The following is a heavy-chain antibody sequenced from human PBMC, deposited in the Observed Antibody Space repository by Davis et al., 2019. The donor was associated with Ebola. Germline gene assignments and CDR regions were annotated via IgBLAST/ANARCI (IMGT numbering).Heavy chain of an antibody. CDR1: GFTFSSSA. D-gene: IGHD7-27*01. V-gene: IGHV3-23*01. Sequence: GGSLRLSCAASGFTFSSSAMSWVRQAPGKGLEWVSVISGRGTTIYYADSVKGRFTISRDNSKNTVYLQMNSLRDEDTAVYYCARDLGMGRRVDAFDIWGQGTMVTVSS. J-gene: IGHJ3*02. CDR3: ARDLGMGRRVDAFDI. CDR2: ISGRGTTI.